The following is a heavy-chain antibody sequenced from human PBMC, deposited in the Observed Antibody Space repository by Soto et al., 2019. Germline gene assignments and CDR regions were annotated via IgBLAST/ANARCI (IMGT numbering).Heavy chain of an antibody. CDR3: ARESGHPNSSGWYGLGGMDV. J-gene: IGHJ6*02. CDR2: ISAYNGKT. CDR1: GYTFSDYA. D-gene: IGHD6-19*01. V-gene: IGHV1-18*01. Sequence: QVQLVQSGAEVMTPGASVEVSCKTSGYTFSDYATTWVRQAPGQGLEWLGWISAYNGKTNYAQNLQGRVTMTTDISTSTAYFELRSLTSDDTAVYYCARESGHPNSSGWYGLGGMDVWGQGTTVIVSS.